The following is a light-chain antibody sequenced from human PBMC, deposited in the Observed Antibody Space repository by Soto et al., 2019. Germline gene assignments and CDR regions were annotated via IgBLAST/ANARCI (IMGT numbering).Light chain of an antibody. V-gene: IGLV1-40*01. Sequence: QPVLTQPPSVSGAPGQRVTISCAGTGSNIGSTYDVYWYQQLPGAAPKLIIYAKSIRPSGVPDRFSGSRSGTSASLAIAGLQAEDEADYYCQSYDRSLGVVVFGGGTKLTVL. J-gene: IGLJ2*01. CDR1: GSNIGSTYD. CDR3: QSYDRSLGVVV. CDR2: AKS.